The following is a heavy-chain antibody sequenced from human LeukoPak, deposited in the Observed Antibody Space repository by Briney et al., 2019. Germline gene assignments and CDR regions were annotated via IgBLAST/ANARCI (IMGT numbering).Heavy chain of an antibody. D-gene: IGHD3-3*01. CDR1: GFTFNSYD. CDR2: IGTGGDT. J-gene: IGHJ2*01. CDR3: ARGGGYGFWSGSFDL. V-gene: IGHV3-13*01. Sequence: QPGGSLRLSCEASGFTFNSYDMHWVRQATGKGLEWVSAIGTGGDTYYADYVKGRFTISRENAKKSFYLEMNCLSAGDTAVYYCARGGGYGFWSGSFDLWGRGTLVTVSS.